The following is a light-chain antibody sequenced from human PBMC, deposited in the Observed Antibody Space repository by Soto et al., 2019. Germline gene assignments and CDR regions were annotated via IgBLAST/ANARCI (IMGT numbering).Light chain of an antibody. CDR2: DAS. CDR1: QSVGSS. V-gene: IGKV3D-15*01. Sequence: VLTQAPDTLSLSPGERATLSGRARQSVGSSSLGWYQQKPGQAPRLVIYDASNRATGIPARFSGSGSGTEFTLTISSLQSEDSAVYYCQQYHEWPLTFGGGTKVDIK. CDR3: QQYHEWPLT. J-gene: IGKJ4*01.